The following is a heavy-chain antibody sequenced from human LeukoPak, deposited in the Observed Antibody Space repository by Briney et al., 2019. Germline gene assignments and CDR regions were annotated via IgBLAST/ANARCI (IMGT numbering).Heavy chain of an antibody. D-gene: IGHD3-22*01. CDR3: ARDSGYIDY. J-gene: IGHJ4*02. CDR2: ISYDGSNK. CDR1: GFTFSSYA. Sequence: GRSLRLSCAASGFTFSSYAMHWVRQAPGKGLEWVAVISYDGSNKYYADSVKGRFTISRDNSKNTLYLQMNSLRAEDTAVYYCARDSGYIDYWGQGTLVTVSS. V-gene: IGHV3-30*01.